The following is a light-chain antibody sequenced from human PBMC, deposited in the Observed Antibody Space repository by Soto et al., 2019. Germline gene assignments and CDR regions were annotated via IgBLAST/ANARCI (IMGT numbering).Light chain of an antibody. CDR2: DVT. CDR3: CSHAGSYTYV. Sequence: QSALTQPRSVSGSPGQSLTISCTGTSSDVGGYNYVSWYQQHPGEVPKLMIYDVTKRPSGVPDRFSGSKSGNTASLTISGLQSEDEADYYCCSHAGSYTYVFGTGTKVTVL. V-gene: IGLV2-11*01. CDR1: SSDVGGYNY. J-gene: IGLJ1*01.